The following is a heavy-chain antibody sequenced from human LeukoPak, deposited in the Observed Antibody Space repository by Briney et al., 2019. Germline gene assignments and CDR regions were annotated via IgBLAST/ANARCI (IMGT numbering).Heavy chain of an antibody. J-gene: IGHJ4*02. Sequence: SETLSLTCTVSGGSITSYYWSWIRQPPGKGLEWIGYIYYRGSTNHNPSLTSRVTISVDTSKNQFSLKLSSVTAADTAVYYCARDWTSGFLSLDYWGQGTLVTVSS. CDR2: IYYRGST. V-gene: IGHV4-59*01. CDR3: ARDWTSGFLSLDY. CDR1: GGSITSYY. D-gene: IGHD3-22*01.